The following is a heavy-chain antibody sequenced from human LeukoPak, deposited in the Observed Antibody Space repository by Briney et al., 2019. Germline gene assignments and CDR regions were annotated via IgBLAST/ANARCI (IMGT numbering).Heavy chain of an antibody. CDR3: ARDNTGYSSSWSIYYYYYGMDV. CDR1: GFTFSNYA. J-gene: IGHJ6*02. Sequence: PGGSLRLSCVASGFTFSNYAMNWVRQAPGKGLEWVSVSGSGGDTYYVDSVKGRFTISRDNSKNTLYLQMNSLRAEDTAVYYCARDNTGYSSSWSIYYYYYGMDVWGQGTTVTVSS. D-gene: IGHD6-13*01. V-gene: IGHV3-23*01. CDR2: SGSGGDT.